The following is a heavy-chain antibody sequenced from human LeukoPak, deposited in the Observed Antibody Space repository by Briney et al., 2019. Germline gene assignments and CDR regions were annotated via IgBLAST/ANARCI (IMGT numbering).Heavy chain of an antibody. CDR2: INTDGSST. V-gene: IGHV3-74*01. J-gene: IGHJ4*02. CDR3: TRGEYGFDN. D-gene: IGHD4-17*01. CDR1: GFTFSSYW. Sequence: PGGLSRLSCAASGFTFSSYWMHWVRQAPGKGLVWVSRINTDGSSTSYADSVKGRFTISRDNAKNTLYLQMNSLRAEDMAVYYCTRGEYGFDNWGQGNLVTVSS.